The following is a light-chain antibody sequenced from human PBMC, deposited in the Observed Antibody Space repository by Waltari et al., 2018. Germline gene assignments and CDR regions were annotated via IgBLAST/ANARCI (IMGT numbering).Light chain of an antibody. J-gene: IGKJ3*01. V-gene: IGKV4-1*01. CDR1: LSGLYSYNNKNY. Sequence: DIVMTHSPDSLSVSLCERATPYCNARLSGLYSYNNKNYLSWYQQKPGQPPKLLIYWASTRESGVPDRFTGGGSGTDFTLTISSLQAEDVAVYYCYQHNSTPFTFGPGTKVDIK. CDR2: WAS. CDR3: YQHNSTPFT.